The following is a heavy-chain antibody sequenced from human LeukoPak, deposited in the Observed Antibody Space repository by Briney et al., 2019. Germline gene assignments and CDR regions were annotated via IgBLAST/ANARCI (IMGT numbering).Heavy chain of an antibody. CDR3: AKDGATVSDY. V-gene: IGHV3-7*03. D-gene: IGHD4-11*01. J-gene: IGHJ4*02. Sequence: PGGSLRLSCAASGFTFSSYWMSWVRQAPGKGLEWVANIKQDGSEKYYVDSVKGRFTISRDNSKNTLYLQMNSLRAEDTAVYYCAKDGATVSDYWGQGTLVTVSS. CDR1: GFTFSSYW. CDR2: IKQDGSEK.